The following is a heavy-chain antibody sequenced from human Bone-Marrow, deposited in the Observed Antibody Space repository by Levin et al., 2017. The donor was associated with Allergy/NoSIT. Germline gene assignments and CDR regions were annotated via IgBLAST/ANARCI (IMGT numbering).Heavy chain of an antibody. CDR3: ASTPLGDRPIKYYYYGMDV. J-gene: IGHJ6*02. CDR2: ISGSGGST. Sequence: GESLKISCAASGFTFSSYAMSWVRQAPGKGLEWVPAISGSGGSTYYADSVKGRFTISRDNSKNTLYLQMNSLRAEDTAVYYCASTPLGDRPIKYYYYGMDVWGQGTTVTVSS. V-gene: IGHV3-23*01. D-gene: IGHD2-21*02. CDR1: GFTFSSYA.